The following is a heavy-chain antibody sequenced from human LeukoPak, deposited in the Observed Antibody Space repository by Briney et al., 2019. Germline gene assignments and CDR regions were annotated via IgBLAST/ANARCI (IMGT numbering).Heavy chain of an antibody. V-gene: IGHV3-48*03. CDR2: ISSSGSTI. J-gene: IGHJ6*03. Sequence: PGGSLRLSCAASGFTFSSYEMNWVRQAPGKGLEWVSYISSSGSTIYYADSVKGRFTISRDNAKNSLYLQMNSLRAEDTAVYYCAREGVIAVAATGSPRNYYYMDVWGKGTTVTVSS. CDR3: AREGVIAVAATGSPRNYYYMDV. CDR1: GFTFSSYE. D-gene: IGHD6-19*01.